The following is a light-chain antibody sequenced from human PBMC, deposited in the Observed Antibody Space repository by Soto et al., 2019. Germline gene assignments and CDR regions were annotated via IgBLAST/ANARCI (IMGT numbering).Light chain of an antibody. CDR3: SSYTSSSTLGV. CDR2: DVS. Sequence: QSALTQPASVSGSPGQSITISCTGTSSDVGGYNYVSWYKHHPGKAPKLMIYDVSNRPSGVSNRFSGSKSGNTASLTLSGLQAEDEADYYCSSYTSSSTLGVFGGGTKLTVL. CDR1: SSDVGGYNY. V-gene: IGLV2-14*03. J-gene: IGLJ2*01.